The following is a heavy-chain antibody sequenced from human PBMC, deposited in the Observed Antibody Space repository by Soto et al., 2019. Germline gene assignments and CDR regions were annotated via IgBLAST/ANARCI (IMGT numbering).Heavy chain of an antibody. D-gene: IGHD6-19*01. CDR1: GFTFGDYA. V-gene: IGHV3-30*18. J-gene: IGHJ4*02. CDR2: VSHDGRNT. Sequence: VQLVESGGGVVQPGRSLRLSCAASGFTFGDYARHWVRQPPGKGLEWVAVVSHDGRNTHYADSVKGRFTISRDSSKNTVSLEMTSLRAEDTAVYYCAKGGRQWLVTSDFNYWGQGALVTVSS. CDR3: AKGGRQWLVTSDFNY.